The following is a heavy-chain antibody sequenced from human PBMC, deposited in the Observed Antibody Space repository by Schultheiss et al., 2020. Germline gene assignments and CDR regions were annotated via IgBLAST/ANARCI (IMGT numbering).Heavy chain of an antibody. CDR1: GFTFSSYS. V-gene: IGHV3-15*01. D-gene: IGHD2-15*01. CDR3: TTDRLHCSGGSCYSDYFDY. CDR2: IKSKTDGGTT. J-gene: IGHJ4*02. Sequence: GESLKISCAASGFTFSSYSMNWVRQAPGKGLEWVGRIKSKTDGGTTDYAAPVKGRFTISRDDSKNTLYLQMNSLKTEDTAVYYCTTDRLHCSGGSCYSDYFDYWGKGTLVTVSS.